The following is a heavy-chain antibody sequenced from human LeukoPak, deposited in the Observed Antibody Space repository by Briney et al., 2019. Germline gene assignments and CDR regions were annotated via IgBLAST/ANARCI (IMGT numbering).Heavy chain of an antibody. Sequence: GGSLRLSCAASGFTFSSYWMSWVRQAPGKGLEWVANIKQDGSEKYYVDSVKGRFTISRDDAKNSLYLQMNSLRAEDTAVYYCARDYIDDNWNYPDAFDIWGQGTMVTVSS. CDR3: ARDYIDDNWNYPDAFDI. V-gene: IGHV3-7*01. CDR1: GFTFSSYW. D-gene: IGHD1-7*01. J-gene: IGHJ3*02. CDR2: IKQDGSEK.